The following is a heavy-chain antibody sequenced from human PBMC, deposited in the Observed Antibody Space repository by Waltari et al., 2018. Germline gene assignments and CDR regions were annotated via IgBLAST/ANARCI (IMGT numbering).Heavy chain of an antibody. D-gene: IGHD5-12*01. CDR3: ARVGDSGYVSDY. J-gene: IGHJ4*02. Sequence: EVQLVESGGDLAQPGGSLRLSCAASGFRFSSYSINWVRQAPGKGLEWLSYISSTTRNIYYADSGKGRVTISRDNAENSVYLQMNSLRDEDTAVYYCARVGDSGYVSDYWGQGTLVTVSS. CDR2: ISSTTRNI. V-gene: IGHV3-48*02. CDR1: GFRFSSYS.